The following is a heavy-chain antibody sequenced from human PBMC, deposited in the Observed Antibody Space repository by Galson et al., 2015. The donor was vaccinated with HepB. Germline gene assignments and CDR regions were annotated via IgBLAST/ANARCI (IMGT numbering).Heavy chain of an antibody. CDR3: AWPFCGGDCFSRAWYAFDV. J-gene: IGHJ3*01. V-gene: IGHV5-51*03. Sequence: QSGAEVKKPGESLKISCKGSGYSFTSYWIGWVRQMPGKGLEWMGIIYPGDSDTKYSPSFQGQVTISADKSVSTAYLQWSSLKASDTAMYYCAWPFCGGDCFSRAWYAFDVWGRGRMVTVSS. CDR2: IYPGDSDT. D-gene: IGHD2-21*01. CDR1: GYSFTSYW.